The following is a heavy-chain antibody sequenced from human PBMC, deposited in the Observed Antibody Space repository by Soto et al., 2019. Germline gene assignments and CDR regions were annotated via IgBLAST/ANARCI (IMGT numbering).Heavy chain of an antibody. J-gene: IGHJ5*02. CDR1: GGSISNGAYY. V-gene: IGHV4-30-4*01. D-gene: IGHD3-10*01. Sequence: PSETLSLTCTVSGGSISNGAYYWSWIRQPPGKGLEWIGYIYYSGSTYYNPSLKSRVTISVDTSKNQFSLKLSSVTAADMAVYYCARDVNYYGSGSPPRWFDPWGQGTLVTVSS. CDR2: IYYSGST. CDR3: ARDVNYYGSGSPPRWFDP.